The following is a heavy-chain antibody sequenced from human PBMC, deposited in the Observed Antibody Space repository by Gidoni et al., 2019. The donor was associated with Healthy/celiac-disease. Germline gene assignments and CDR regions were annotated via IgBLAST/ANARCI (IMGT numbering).Heavy chain of an antibody. CDR2: IYYSGST. V-gene: IGHV4-61*01. D-gene: IGHD3-10*01. CDR1: GGSVSSGNYF. Sequence: QVQLQESGPGLVKPSETLSLTCSVSGGSVSSGNYFWIWIRQPPGKGLEWIGYIYYSGSTNYNPSLKSRVTISVDTSKNQFSLRLSSVTAADTAVYYCAREGKNNWFDPWGQGTLVTVSS. J-gene: IGHJ5*02. CDR3: AREGKNNWFDP.